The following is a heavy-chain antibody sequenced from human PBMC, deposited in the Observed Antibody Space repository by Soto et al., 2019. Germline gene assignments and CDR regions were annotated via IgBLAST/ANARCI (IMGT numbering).Heavy chain of an antibody. CDR3: AKGAEGYVVSSLDS. J-gene: IGHJ4*02. V-gene: IGHV3-23*01. D-gene: IGHD5-12*01. Sequence: EVQLLESGGGFVQPGGSLRLSCAASGFRFSDFAMTWVRQAPGRGLEWVSAITGTASSTYYAHSVKGRFTISRDNSKNTLYLQINSLRAEDTAIYYCAKGAEGYVVSSLDSWGQGTLVTVYS. CDR2: ITGTASST. CDR1: GFRFSDFA.